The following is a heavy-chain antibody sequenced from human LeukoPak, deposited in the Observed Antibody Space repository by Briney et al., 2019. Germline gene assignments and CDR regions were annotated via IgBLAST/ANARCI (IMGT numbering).Heavy chain of an antibody. CDR2: ISGSGGST. Sequence: PGGSLRLSCAASGFTFSSYGMSWVRQAPGKGLEWVSAISGSGGSTYYADSVKGRFTISRDNSKNTLYLQMNSLRAEDTAVYYCAGAGLWFGEFHTLFDYWGQGTLVTVSS. V-gene: IGHV3-23*01. CDR1: GFTFSSYG. J-gene: IGHJ4*02. D-gene: IGHD3-10*01. CDR3: AGAGLWFGEFHTLFDY.